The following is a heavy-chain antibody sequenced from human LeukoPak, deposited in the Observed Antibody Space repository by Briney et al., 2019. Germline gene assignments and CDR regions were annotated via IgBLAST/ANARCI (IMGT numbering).Heavy chain of an antibody. J-gene: IGHJ4*02. V-gene: IGHV4-59*01. CDR3: ALVSSGWTLDY. CDR1: GGSISSYY. Sequence: SETLSLTCTVSGGSISSYYWSWIRQPPGKGLEWIGYIYYSGSTNYNPSLKSRVTISVDTSKNQFSLKLSSVTAADTAVYYCALVSSGWTLDYWGQGTLVTVSS. D-gene: IGHD6-19*01. CDR2: IYYSGST.